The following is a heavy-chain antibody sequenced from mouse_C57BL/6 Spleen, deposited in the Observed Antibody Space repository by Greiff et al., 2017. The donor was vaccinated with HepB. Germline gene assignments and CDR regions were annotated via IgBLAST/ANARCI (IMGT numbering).Heavy chain of an antibody. J-gene: IGHJ2*01. CDR1: GFTFSDYY. D-gene: IGHD2-4*01. V-gene: IGHV5-16*01. Sequence: EVMLVESEGGLVQPGSSMKLSCTASGFTFSDYYMAWVRQVPEKGLEWVANINYDGSSTYYLDSLKSRFIISRDNAKNILYLQMSSLKSEDTATYYCARDRFDYDGGFDYWGQGTTLTVSS. CDR2: INYDGSST. CDR3: ARDRFDYDGGFDY.